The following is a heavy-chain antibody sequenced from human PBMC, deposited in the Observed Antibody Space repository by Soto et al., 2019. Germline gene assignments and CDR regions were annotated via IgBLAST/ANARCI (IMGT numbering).Heavy chain of an antibody. D-gene: IGHD5-18*01. CDR2: ISGSGGST. Sequence: EVQLLESGGGLVQPGGSLRLSCAASGFTFSSYAMSWVRQAPGKGLEWVSAISGSGGSTYYADSVKGRFTISRDNSKNTLYLHMNSLRDEDTAVYYCAKSSWLDTARASSWGQGTLVTVSS. CDR1: GFTFSSYA. V-gene: IGHV3-23*01. CDR3: AKSSWLDTARASS. J-gene: IGHJ5*02.